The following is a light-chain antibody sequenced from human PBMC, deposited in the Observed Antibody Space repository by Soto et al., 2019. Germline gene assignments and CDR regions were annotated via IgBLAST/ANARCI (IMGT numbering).Light chain of an antibody. Sequence: QSVLTQPASGSGSPGQSSSISCTGTSSDVGSYNLVSWYQQHPGKAPKLMIYEVSKRPSGVSNRFSGSKSGNTASLTISGLQAEDEADYYCCSYAGSSTFVVFGGGTKVTVL. V-gene: IGLV2-23*02. CDR1: SSDVGSYNL. CDR3: CSYAGSSTFVV. J-gene: IGLJ2*01. CDR2: EVS.